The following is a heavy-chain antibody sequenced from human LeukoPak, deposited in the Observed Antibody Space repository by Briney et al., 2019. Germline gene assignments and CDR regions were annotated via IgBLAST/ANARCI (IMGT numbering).Heavy chain of an antibody. J-gene: IGHJ4*02. Sequence: GGSLRLSCAASGFTFSSYAMHWVRQAPGKGLEWVAVISYDGSNKYYADSVKGRFTISRDNSKNTLYLQMNSLRAEDTAVYYCARDKERFNSYGSDYWGQGTLVTVSS. CDR3: ARDKERFNSYGSDY. CDR1: GFTFSSYA. CDR2: ISYDGSNK. V-gene: IGHV3-30-3*01. D-gene: IGHD5-18*01.